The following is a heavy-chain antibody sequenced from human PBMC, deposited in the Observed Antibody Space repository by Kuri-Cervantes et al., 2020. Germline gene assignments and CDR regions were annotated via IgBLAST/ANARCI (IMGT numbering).Heavy chain of an antibody. CDR2: ISSSGSTI. V-gene: IGHV3-11*01. CDR1: GFTFSDYY. CDR3: ARALGYSSSILDY. Sequence: LSLTCAASGFTFSDYYMSWIRQAPGKGLEWVSYISSSGSTIYYADSVKGRFTISRDNAKNSLYLQMNSLRAEDTAVYYCARALGYSSSILDYWGQGTLVTVSS. J-gene: IGHJ4*02. D-gene: IGHD6-6*01.